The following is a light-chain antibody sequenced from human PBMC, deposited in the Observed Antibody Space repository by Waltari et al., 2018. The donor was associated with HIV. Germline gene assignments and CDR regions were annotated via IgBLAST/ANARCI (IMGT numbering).Light chain of an antibody. V-gene: IGLV1-44*01. CDR1: SSNIGSNT. CDR3: AAWDDSLNGVV. J-gene: IGLJ2*01. Sequence: QSVLTQPPSASGTPGQRVTISCSGSSSNIGSNTVHWYQQLPGTAPKLLSYSNNQRPEGVPDRCSGSKSGTSASLTSSGLQSEDEADYYCAAWDDSLNGVVFGGGTKLTVL. CDR2: SNN.